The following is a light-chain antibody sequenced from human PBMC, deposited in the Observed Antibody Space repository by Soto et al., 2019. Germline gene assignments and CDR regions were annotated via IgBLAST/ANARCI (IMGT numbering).Light chain of an antibody. CDR1: SSNIGSND. CDR2: ENS. J-gene: IGLJ1*01. V-gene: IGLV1-51*02. CDR3: GTWDSSLIAL. Sequence: VLTQPPSVSAAPGQKVTISYSGNSSNIGSNDVTWYQQLPGKAPKLLIYENSQRPSGIPDRFSGSKSGTSATLGITGLQTGDEADYYCGTWDSSLIALFGTGTKVTVL.